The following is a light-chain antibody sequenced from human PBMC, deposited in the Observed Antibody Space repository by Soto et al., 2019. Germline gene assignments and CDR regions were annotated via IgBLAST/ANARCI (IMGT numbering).Light chain of an antibody. CDR1: QSVSTN. Sequence: VMTQSPATLSVSPGERVTLSCMASQSVSTNLAWYQQKPGQAPRLLIYGASTRATGIPARFSGSGSGTEFTLTISSLQSEDFAVYYCQQYNNWPPLTFGQGTRLEIK. V-gene: IGKV3-15*01. CDR3: QQYNNWPPLT. J-gene: IGKJ5*01. CDR2: GAS.